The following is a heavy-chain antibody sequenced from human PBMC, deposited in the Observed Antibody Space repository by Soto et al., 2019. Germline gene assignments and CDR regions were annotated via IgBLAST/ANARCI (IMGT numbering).Heavy chain of an antibody. Sequence: SETLSLTCAVSGGSISSSNWWSWVRQPPGKGLEWIGEIYHSGSTYYNPSLKSRVTISVDTSKNQFSLKLSSVTAADTAVYYCARFPQRGYSGYDLLYDAFDIWGQGTMVTVSS. CDR2: IYHSGST. D-gene: IGHD5-12*01. CDR1: GGSISSSNW. CDR3: ARFPQRGYSGYDLLYDAFDI. J-gene: IGHJ3*02. V-gene: IGHV4-4*02.